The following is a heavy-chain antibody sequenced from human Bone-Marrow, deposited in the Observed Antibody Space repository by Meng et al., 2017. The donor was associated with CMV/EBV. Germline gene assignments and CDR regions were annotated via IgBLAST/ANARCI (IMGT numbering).Heavy chain of an antibody. CDR2: IKQDGSEK. V-gene: IGHV3-7*01. CDR1: GFTFSSSW. Sequence: GGSLRLSCAASGFTFSSSWMTWIRQAPGKGLEWVANIKQDGSEKYYVDSVKGRFTISRDNAKNSLYLQMNSLRAEDTAVYYCARGTRPGYYDFWSGYYSGGYYYGMDVWGQGTTVTV. CDR3: ARGTRPGYYDFWSGYYSGGYYYGMDV. J-gene: IGHJ6*02. D-gene: IGHD3-3*01.